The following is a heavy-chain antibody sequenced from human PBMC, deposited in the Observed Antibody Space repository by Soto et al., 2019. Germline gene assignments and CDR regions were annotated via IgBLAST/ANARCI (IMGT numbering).Heavy chain of an antibody. CDR3: ASSVPLYCSGGRCYHT. CDR1: GGTFSSYA. CDR2: IIPIFGTA. Sequence: SVKVSCKASGGTFSSYAISLVRQAPGQGLEWMGGIIPIFGTANYAQKFQGRVTITADESTSTAYMELSSLRSEDTAVYYCASSVPLYCSGGRCYHTWGQGTLVTVSS. V-gene: IGHV1-69*13. D-gene: IGHD2-15*01. J-gene: IGHJ5*02.